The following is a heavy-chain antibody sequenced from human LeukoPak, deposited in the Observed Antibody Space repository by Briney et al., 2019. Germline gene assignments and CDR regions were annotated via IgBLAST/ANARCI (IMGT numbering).Heavy chain of an antibody. J-gene: IGHJ4*02. D-gene: IGHD3-22*01. Sequence: GGSLRLSCAASGFICSNYAMSWVRQAPGKGLELVSAISGSGGSTYYADSVKGRFTISRDNSKNTLYLQMNSLRAEDTAVYYCAKDQPEDLEYYYDSSGFSDFDYWGQGTLVTVSS. CDR3: AKDQPEDLEYYYDSSGFSDFDY. CDR1: GFICSNYA. CDR2: ISGSGGST. V-gene: IGHV3-23*01.